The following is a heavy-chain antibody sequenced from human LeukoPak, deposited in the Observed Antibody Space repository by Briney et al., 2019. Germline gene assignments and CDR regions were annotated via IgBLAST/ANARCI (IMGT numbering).Heavy chain of an antibody. CDR3: AKDISTMIVVGNFDY. Sequence: PGGSLRLSCAASGFTFDDYAMHWVRQAPGKGLEWVSLISGDGGSSYYADSVKGRFTISRDNSKNSLYLQMNSQRTEDTALYYCAKDISTMIVVGNFDYWGQGTLVTVSS. D-gene: IGHD3-22*01. CDR2: ISGDGGSS. V-gene: IGHV3-43*02. J-gene: IGHJ4*02. CDR1: GFTFDDYA.